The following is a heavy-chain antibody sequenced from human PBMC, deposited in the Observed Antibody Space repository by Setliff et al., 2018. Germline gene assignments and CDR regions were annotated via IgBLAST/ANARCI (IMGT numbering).Heavy chain of an antibody. Sequence: ASVKVSCKASGYTFTSYFIHWVRQAPGQGLEWMGIINPIGGSTSYAQKFQGRVTMTRDTSTRTVYMELSSLRSEDTAMYYCARGPYGSGRHGWFDPWGQGTLVTV. D-gene: IGHD3-10*01. J-gene: IGHJ5*02. CDR1: GYTFTSYF. CDR2: INPIGGST. V-gene: IGHV1-46*01. CDR3: ARGPYGSGRHGWFDP.